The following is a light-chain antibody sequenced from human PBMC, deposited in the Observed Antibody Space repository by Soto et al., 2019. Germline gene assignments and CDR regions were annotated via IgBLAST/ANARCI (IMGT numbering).Light chain of an antibody. CDR1: QSIGSW. V-gene: IGKV1-5*01. CDR2: DAS. J-gene: IGKJ1*01. CDR3: QQYNSFPWT. Sequence: DIQMTQSPSTLSASVGERVTITCRASQSIGSWLAWYQQKPGKAPKVXIYDASSLESGVLSRFSGSGSGTEFTLTISSLQPDDFATYYCQQYNSFPWTFGQGTKVDIK.